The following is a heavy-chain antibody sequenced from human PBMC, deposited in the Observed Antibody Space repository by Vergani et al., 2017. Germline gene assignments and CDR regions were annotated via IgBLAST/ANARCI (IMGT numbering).Heavy chain of an antibody. V-gene: IGHV1-24*01. D-gene: IGHD2-15*01. CDR2: FDTEDGET. CDR3: GAWRGSYGRTAFDY. CDR1: GYTLTELS. Sequence: QVQLVQSGAEVKKPGASVKVSCKVSGYTLTELSMHWVRQAPGKGREWMGGFDTEDGETIYAQKFQGRVTMNEDTSTDTAYIELSSLRSEDTAVYYCGAWRGSYGRTAFDYWGQGTLVTVSS. J-gene: IGHJ4*02.